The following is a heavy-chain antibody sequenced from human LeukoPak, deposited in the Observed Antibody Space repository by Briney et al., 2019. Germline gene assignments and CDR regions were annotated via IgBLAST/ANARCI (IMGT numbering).Heavy chain of an antibody. V-gene: IGHV3-43*02. D-gene: IGHD3-3*01. Sequence: PGGSLRLSCAASGFTFDDYAMHWVRQAPGKGLEWVSLISGDGGSTYYADSVKGRFTISRDNSKNSLYLQMNSLRTEDTALYYCAKDIGARGGYDFLSGYYPIPNFDYWGQGTLVTVSS. CDR2: ISGDGGST. CDR3: AKDIGARGGYDFLSGYYPIPNFDY. J-gene: IGHJ4*02. CDR1: GFTFDDYA.